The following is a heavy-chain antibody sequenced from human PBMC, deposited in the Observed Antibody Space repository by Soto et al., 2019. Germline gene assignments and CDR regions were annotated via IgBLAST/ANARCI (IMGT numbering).Heavy chain of an antibody. Sequence: PGGSLRLSCAASGFTFSNYAMTWVRQAPGKGLEWVSAISGSGGSTYTADTVKGRCTISRDNSKNTLYLQLDSLRAEDTAVDYCANPPPTRESTIYYYYGMDVWGQGTTVTVSS. CDR2: ISGSGGST. CDR1: GFTFSNYA. V-gene: IGHV3-23*01. D-gene: IGHD5-12*01. J-gene: IGHJ6*02. CDR3: ANPPPTRESTIYYYYGMDV.